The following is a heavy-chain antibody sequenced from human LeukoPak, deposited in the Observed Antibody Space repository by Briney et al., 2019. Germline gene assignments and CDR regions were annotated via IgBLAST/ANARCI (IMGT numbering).Heavy chain of an antibody. CDR1: GGSISSYY. D-gene: IGHD3-16*01. CDR3: VRHDYVFGTPPT. V-gene: IGHV4-59*08. Sequence: ASETLSLTCTVSGGSISSYYWSWIRQPPGKGLEWIGYIYYSGSTNYNPSLKSRVTISVDTSKNQFSLKLKSVTAADTAVYYCVRHDYVFGTPPTWGQGTLVTVSS. J-gene: IGHJ5*02. CDR2: IYYSGST.